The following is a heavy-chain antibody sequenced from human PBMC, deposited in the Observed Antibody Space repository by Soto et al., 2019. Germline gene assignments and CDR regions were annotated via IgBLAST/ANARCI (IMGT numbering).Heavy chain of an antibody. Sequence: QVQLVQSGAEVKKPGASVKVSCKASGYTFTGYYMHWVRQAPGQGLEWMGWINPNSGGTNYAQKFQGWVTMTRDTCISSAYMELSRLRSDGTSVYYFSRIGMVRGDFDYWGQGTLVTVSS. CDR3: SRIGMVRGDFDY. J-gene: IGHJ4*02. D-gene: IGHD3-10*01. V-gene: IGHV1-2*04. CDR2: INPNSGGT. CDR1: GYTFTGYY.